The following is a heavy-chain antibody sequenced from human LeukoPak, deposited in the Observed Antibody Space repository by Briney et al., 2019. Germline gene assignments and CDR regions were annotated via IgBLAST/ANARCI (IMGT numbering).Heavy chain of an antibody. CDR1: GGSISSYY. CDR2: IYYSGST. D-gene: IGHD6-19*01. J-gene: IGHJ4*02. Sequence: SETLSLTCTVSGGSISSYYWSWIRQPPGKRLEWIGYIYYSGSTNYNPSLKSRVTISVDTSKNQFSLKLSSVTAADTAVYYCASKIAVAGTWVFDYWGQGTLITVSS. V-gene: IGHV4-59*01. CDR3: ASKIAVAGTWVFDY.